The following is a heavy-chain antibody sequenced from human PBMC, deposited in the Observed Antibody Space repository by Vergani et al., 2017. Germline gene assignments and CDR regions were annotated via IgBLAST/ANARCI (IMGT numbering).Heavy chain of an antibody. Sequence: VQLQESGPGLVKPSGTLSLTCAVSGGSISSTNWWSWVRQPPGKGLEWVGRIKSKTDGGTTDYAAPVKGRFTIARDDSKNKLYLQMNSLKTEDTAVYYCTTGPIQLWLGIFAFDIWGQGTMVTVSS. CDR1: GGSISSTNW. CDR3: TTGPIQLWLGIFAFDI. CDR2: IKSKTDGGTT. D-gene: IGHD5-18*01. V-gene: IGHV3-15*01. J-gene: IGHJ3*02.